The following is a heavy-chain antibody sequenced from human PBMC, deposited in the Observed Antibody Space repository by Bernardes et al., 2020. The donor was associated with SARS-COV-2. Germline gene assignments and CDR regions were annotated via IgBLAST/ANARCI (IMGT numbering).Heavy chain of an antibody. V-gene: IGHV2-5*01. CDR3: AHARHRITIFGVVITTPWYFDY. D-gene: IGHD3-3*01. CDR2: IYWNDDK. CDR1: WFSLSTSGVG. J-gene: IGHJ4*02. Sequence: SGPTLVKPTQTLTLTCTFSWFSLSTSGVGVGWIRQPPGKALEWLALIYWNDDKRYSPSLKSRLTITKDTSKNQVVLTMTNMDPVDTATYYCAHARHRITIFGVVITTPWYFDYWGQGTLVTVSS.